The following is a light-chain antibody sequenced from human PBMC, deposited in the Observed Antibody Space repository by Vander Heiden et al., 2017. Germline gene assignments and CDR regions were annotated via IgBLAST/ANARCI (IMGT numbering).Light chain of an antibody. CDR3: QQRSNWPPKLT. Sequence: EIVLTQSPATLALSPGERATLTCRASQRVSSYLAWYQQKAGQAPRLLIHDASNRATGIPARFSGSGSGTDFTLTISSLEPEDFAVYYCQQRSNWPPKLTFGGGTKVEIK. CDR2: DAS. V-gene: IGKV3-11*01. J-gene: IGKJ4*01. CDR1: QRVSSY.